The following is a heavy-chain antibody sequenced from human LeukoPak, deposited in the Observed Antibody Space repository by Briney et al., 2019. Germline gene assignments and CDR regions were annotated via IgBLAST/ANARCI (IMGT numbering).Heavy chain of an antibody. D-gene: IGHD1-26*01. CDR1: GDNVSSNSVA. Sequence: SQTLSLTCAISGDNVSSNSVAWNWIRQSPSRGLEWLGRTYYRSKWYNDYVASVKSRIIFNADTSNNQFSLQLNSVTPEDTAVYYCSRGWAMAVWGQGTTVTVSS. J-gene: IGHJ6*02. V-gene: IGHV6-1*01. CDR3: SRGWAMAV. CDR2: TYYRSKWYN.